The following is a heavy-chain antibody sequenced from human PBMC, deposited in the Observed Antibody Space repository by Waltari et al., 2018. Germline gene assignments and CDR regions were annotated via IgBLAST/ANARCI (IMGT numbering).Heavy chain of an antibody. CDR1: GFTVSSNY. J-gene: IGHJ4*02. CDR2: IYSGVSK. D-gene: IGHD6-19*01. V-gene: IGHV3-53*01. Sequence: EVQLVESGGGLIQPGGSLRLSCAASGFTVSSNYMSWVRQAPGKGLEWVSVIYSGVSKDYADSVNGRFTISRDNSKNTLYRQMNSLRAEDTAVYYCARAVGSVAGYWGQGTLVTVSS. CDR3: ARAVGSVAGY.